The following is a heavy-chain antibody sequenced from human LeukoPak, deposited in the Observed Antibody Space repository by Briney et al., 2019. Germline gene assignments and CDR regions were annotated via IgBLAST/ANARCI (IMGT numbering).Heavy chain of an antibody. CDR3: AGDDHDTSGDNYVGGYYYMDV. V-gene: IGHV4-59*08. CDR2: IFYSGST. J-gene: IGHJ6*03. Sequence: SETLSLTCTVSGGSISPYSWSWIRQPPGKGLEWIGYIFYSGSTNYNPSLKSRVTISVATSKNEFYLELSSVTAADTAVYYCAGDDHDTSGDNYVGGYYYMDVWGKGTTVTVSS. D-gene: IGHD3-22*01. CDR1: GGSISPYS.